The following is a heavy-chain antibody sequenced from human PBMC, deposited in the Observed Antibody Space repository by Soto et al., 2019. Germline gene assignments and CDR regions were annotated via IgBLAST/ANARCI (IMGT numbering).Heavy chain of an antibody. CDR3: ARHGYSYGGDYYYYGMDV. CDR2: IYPGDSDT. J-gene: IGHJ6*02. CDR1: GYSFTSYW. V-gene: IGHV5-51*01. D-gene: IGHD5-18*01. Sequence: GESLKISFKGSGYSFTSYWIGWVRQMPGKGLEWMGIIYPGDSDTRYSPSFQGQVTISADKSISTAYLQWSSLKASDTAMYYCARHGYSYGGDYYYYGMDVWGQGTTVTVSS.